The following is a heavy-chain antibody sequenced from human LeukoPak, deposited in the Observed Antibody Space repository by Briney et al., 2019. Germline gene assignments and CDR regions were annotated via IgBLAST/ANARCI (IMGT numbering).Heavy chain of an antibody. V-gene: IGHV4-30-4*01. D-gene: IGHD3-10*01. CDR3: ARLTRGRFEEFVFDY. CDR2: IYYSGST. J-gene: IGHJ4*02. CDR1: GGSISSGDYY. Sequence: SQTLSLTCTVSGGSISSGDYYWSWIRQPPGKGLEWIGYIYYSGSTYYNPSLKSRVTISVDTSKNQFSLKLSSVTAADTAVYYCARLTRGRFEEFVFDYWGQGTLVTVSS.